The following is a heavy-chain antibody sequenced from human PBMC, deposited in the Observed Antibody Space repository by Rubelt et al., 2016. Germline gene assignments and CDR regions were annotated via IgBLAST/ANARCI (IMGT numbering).Heavy chain of an antibody. CDR3: ARAASTVTTLLDLGY. CDR1: GYTFTSYG. CDR2: ISAYNGYT. D-gene: IGHD4-17*01. Sequence: QVQLVLSGAEVKKPGASVKVSCKASGYTFTSYGISWVRQAPGQGLEWMGWISAYNGYTNYAQKLQGRVTMTTDTSTSAAYMELRSLRSDDTAVYYCARAASTVTTLLDLGYWGQGTLVTVSS. V-gene: IGHV1-18*01. J-gene: IGHJ4*02.